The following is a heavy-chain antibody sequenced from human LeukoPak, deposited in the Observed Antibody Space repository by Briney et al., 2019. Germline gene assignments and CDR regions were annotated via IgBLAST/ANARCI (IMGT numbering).Heavy chain of an antibody. J-gene: IGHJ6*02. CDR2: ISAYNGNT. Sequence: ASVKVSCKASGYTFTSYGISWVRQAPGQGLEWMGWISAYNGNTNYAQKLQGRVTMTTDTSTSTAYMELRSLRSDDTAVYYCARDPRIAAAGTYYYYYGMDVWGQGTTVTVSS. D-gene: IGHD6-13*01. CDR3: ARDPRIAAAGTYYYYYGMDV. V-gene: IGHV1-18*01. CDR1: GYTFTSYG.